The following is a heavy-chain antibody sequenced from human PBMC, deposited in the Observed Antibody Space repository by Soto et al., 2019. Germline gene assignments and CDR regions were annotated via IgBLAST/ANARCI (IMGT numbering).Heavy chain of an antibody. CDR3: ARARWYDAFDV. Sequence: SETLSLTCAVSGFFISSGNYWCFIRKPPGKGREWIGSIFHGGNTYYNPSLKSRVTISVDISKNQFSLKLNSVTAADTAVYYCARARWYDAFDVWGQGTVVTVSS. D-gene: IGHD2-15*01. V-gene: IGHV4-38-2*01. J-gene: IGHJ3*01. CDR2: IFHGGNT. CDR1: GFFISSGNY.